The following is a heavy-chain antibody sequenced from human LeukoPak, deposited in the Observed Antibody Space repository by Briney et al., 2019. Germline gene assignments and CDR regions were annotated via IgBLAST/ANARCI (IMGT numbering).Heavy chain of an antibody. V-gene: IGHV3-23*01. D-gene: IGHD3-22*01. Sequence: GGFLRLSCAASGFTFSSYAMSWVRQAPGKGLEWVSAISGSGGSTYYADSVKGRFTISRDNSKNTLYLQMNSLGAEDTAVYYCAKSLVVVTDYFDYWGQGTLVTVSS. CDR3: AKSLVVVTDYFDY. CDR1: GFTFSSYA. CDR2: ISGSGGST. J-gene: IGHJ4*02.